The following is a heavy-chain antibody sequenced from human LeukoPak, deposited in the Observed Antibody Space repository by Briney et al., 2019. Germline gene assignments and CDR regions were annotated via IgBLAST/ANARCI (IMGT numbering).Heavy chain of an antibody. CDR3: AKDNSRYYYGMDV. CDR2: FGWDSGSR. CDR1: GFTFDDYA. D-gene: IGHD6-13*01. Sequence: GGSLRLSCAASGFTFDDYAMHWVRQVPGKGLEWVSGFGWDSGSRGYADSVKGRFTISRDNAKNSLYLEMNNLRPEDTALYYCAKDNSRYYYGMDVWGQGTTVSVSS. V-gene: IGHV3-9*01. J-gene: IGHJ6*02.